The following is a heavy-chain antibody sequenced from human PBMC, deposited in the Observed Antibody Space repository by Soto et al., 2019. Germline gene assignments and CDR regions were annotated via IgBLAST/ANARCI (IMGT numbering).Heavy chain of an antibody. V-gene: IGHV3-9*01. J-gene: IGHJ5*02. CDR2: IDWISGTI. Sequence: EMQLVESGGGLVQPGRSLRLSCAVSGFTFENFALHWVRQAPGKGLEWVSGIDWISGTIAYADSVKGRFTLSRDSATSSLYLHLDGLRPEDTAFYYCAKAPKVVTHWFDPWGQGTLVTVSS. D-gene: IGHD2-21*02. CDR3: AKAPKVVTHWFDP. CDR1: GFTFENFA.